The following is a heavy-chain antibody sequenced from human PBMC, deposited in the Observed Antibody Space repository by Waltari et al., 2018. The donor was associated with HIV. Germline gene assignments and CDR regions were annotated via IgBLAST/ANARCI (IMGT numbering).Heavy chain of an antibody. J-gene: IGHJ4*02. Sequence: EVLLVESGGGLGKPGGSLRLSCAASGFTFSDAGMSWVRQAPGRGLEWVGRIKSNTDGGTTDYAAPVKGRFTISRDDSKTTLYLETNSLKTEDTAVYYCTTVGGGTRDYWGQGTLITVSS. CDR1: GFTFSDAG. D-gene: IGHD3-16*01. V-gene: IGHV3-15*01. CDR2: IKSNTDGGTT. CDR3: TTVGGGTRDY.